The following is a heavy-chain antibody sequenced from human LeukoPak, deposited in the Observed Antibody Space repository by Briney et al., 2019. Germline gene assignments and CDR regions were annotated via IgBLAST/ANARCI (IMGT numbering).Heavy chain of an antibody. CDR2: IYYSGST. D-gene: IGHD6-13*01. Sequence: VKPSETLSLTCTVSGGSISSSSYYWGWIRQSPGKGLEWIGSIYYSGSTYYNPSLKSRVTISVDTSKNQFSLKLSSVTAADTAVYYCARLKGAAAGTSWGQGTLVTVSS. CDR3: ARLKGAAAGTS. CDR1: GGSISSSSYY. V-gene: IGHV4-39*01. J-gene: IGHJ4*02.